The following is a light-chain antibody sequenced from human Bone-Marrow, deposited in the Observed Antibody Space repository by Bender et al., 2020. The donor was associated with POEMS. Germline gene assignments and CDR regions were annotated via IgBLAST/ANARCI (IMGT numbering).Light chain of an antibody. V-gene: IGLV2-8*01. Sequence: QSALTQPPSASGSPGQSVTISCTGTSSDVGAYDYVSWYQQEPGKAPKLIIFDVSKRPSGVSNRFSGSKSGNTAFLTISGLQAEDEADYYCSSYAGRSTVIFGGGTELTVL. CDR3: SSYAGRSTVI. CDR2: DVS. CDR1: SSDVGAYDY. J-gene: IGLJ2*01.